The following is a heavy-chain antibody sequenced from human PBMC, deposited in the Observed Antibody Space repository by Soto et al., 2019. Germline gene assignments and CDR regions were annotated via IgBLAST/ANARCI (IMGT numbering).Heavy chain of an antibody. CDR1: GGSISDFY. CDR3: TREQSDDNYFDP. Sequence: SETLSLTCNVSGGSISDFYWSWIRQSPGKRLEWLGYIYYSGGTNYNPSLKSRVTISLDKSKSQFSLRLISVTAADTAVYYCTREQSDDNYFDPWGQGTLVTVSS. V-gene: IGHV4-59*01. D-gene: IGHD6-19*01. CDR2: IYYSGGT. J-gene: IGHJ5*02.